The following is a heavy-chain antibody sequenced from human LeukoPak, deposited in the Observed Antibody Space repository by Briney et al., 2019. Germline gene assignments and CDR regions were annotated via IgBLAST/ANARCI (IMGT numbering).Heavy chain of an antibody. CDR1: GGSFSGYY. D-gene: IGHD5-12*01. CDR2: INHSGST. V-gene: IGHV4-34*01. Sequence: SSETLSLTCAVYGGSFSGYYWSWIRQPPGKGLEWIGEINHSGSTNYNSSLKSRVTISVDTSKNQFSLKLSSVTAADTAVYYCASHGYSGYYFFDYWGQGTLVTVSS. J-gene: IGHJ4*02. CDR3: ASHGYSGYYFFDY.